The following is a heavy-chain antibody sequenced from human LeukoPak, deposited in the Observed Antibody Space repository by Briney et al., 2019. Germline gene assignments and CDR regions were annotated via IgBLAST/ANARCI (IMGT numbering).Heavy chain of an antibody. CDR1: GFTFSSYA. CDR2: ISYDGGIT. V-gene: IGHV3-30*01. CDR3: ARDSTYYYASQSSGPHDFVY. D-gene: IGHD3-10*01. Sequence: GRPQRLSCAASGFTFSSYAMLGVRQSPGKGLEWVAVISYDGGITNYADSVKGRFTISRDNSKNTLSLQLNSLRAEDAAMYYCARDSTYYYASQSSGPHDFVYRGQGTLVTVS. J-gene: IGHJ4*02.